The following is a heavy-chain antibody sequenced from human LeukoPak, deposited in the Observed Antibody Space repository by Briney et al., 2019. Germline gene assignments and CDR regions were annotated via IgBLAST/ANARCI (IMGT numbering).Heavy chain of an antibody. V-gene: IGHV1-2*06. D-gene: IGHD2-8*01. CDR1: GYTFTAGYY. Sequence: SVKVSCTASGYTFTAGYYIRWVRQAPGQGLEWMGRINSYSGGTNYALKFQGRVTMTRDTTMSTAYMDLSSLTSDDTAVYFCVRDNGAYWGQGTLVTVSS. CDR3: VRDNGAY. J-gene: IGHJ4*02. CDR2: INSYSGGT.